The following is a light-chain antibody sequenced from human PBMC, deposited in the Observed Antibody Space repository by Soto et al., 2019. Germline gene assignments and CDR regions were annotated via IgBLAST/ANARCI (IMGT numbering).Light chain of an antibody. Sequence: EIVLTQSPGTPSLSPGERATLSCRASQSVSSSYLAWYQQKPGQAPRLLIYGASSRATGIPDRFSGSGSGTDFTLTISRLEPEDSGIYHCHQHGGSPETFGQGTKVDIK. CDR2: GAS. CDR1: QSVSSSY. CDR3: HQHGGSPET. V-gene: IGKV3-20*01. J-gene: IGKJ1*01.